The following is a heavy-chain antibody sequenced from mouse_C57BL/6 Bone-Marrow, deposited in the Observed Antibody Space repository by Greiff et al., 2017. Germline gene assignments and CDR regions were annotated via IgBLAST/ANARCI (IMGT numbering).Heavy chain of an antibody. D-gene: IGHD2-3*01. Sequence: VHVKQSGAELVRPGASVKLSCTASGFNIKDYYMHWVKQRPEQGLEWIGRIDPEDGDTEYAPKFQGKATMTADTSSNTAYLQLSSLTSEDTAVYYCRWLLYAMDYWGQRTSVTLSS. V-gene: IGHV14-1*01. CDR1: GFNIKDYY. J-gene: IGHJ4*01. CDR3: RWLLYAMDY. CDR2: IDPEDGDT.